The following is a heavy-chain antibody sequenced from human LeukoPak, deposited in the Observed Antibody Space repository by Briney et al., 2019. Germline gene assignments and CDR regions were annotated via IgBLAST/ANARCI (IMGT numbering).Heavy chain of an antibody. J-gene: IGHJ4*02. V-gene: IGHV4-4*02. CDR2: IYYSGST. CDR3: AREGLGYDSSGPPGD. CDR1: GGSISSSNW. D-gene: IGHD3-22*01. Sequence: PSETLSLTCAVSGGSISSSNWWSWVRQPPGKGLEWIGYIYYSGSTNYNPSLKSRVTISVDTSKNQFSLKLSSVTAADTAVYYCAREGLGYDSSGPPGDWGQGTLVTVSS.